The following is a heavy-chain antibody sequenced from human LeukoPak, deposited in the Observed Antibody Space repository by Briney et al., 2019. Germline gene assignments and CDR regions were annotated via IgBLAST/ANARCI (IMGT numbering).Heavy chain of an antibody. CDR3: ARAAAAGTVRNYFDY. J-gene: IGHJ4*02. CDR1: GGTFSSYA. V-gene: IGHV1-69*04. D-gene: IGHD6-13*01. Sequence: SVKVSCKASGGTFSSYAISWVRQAPGQGLEWMGRIIPILGIANYAQKFQGRVTITADKSTSTAYMELSSLRSEDTAVYHCARAAAAGTVRNYFDYWGQGTLVTVSS. CDR2: IIPILGIA.